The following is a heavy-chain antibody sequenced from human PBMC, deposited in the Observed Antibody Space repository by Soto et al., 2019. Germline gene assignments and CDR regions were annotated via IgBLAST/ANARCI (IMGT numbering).Heavy chain of an antibody. V-gene: IGHV3-7*03. Sequence: GGSLRLSCAASGFTFSSYWMSWVRQAAGKGLEWVANIKQDETEKYYVDSVKGRFTVSRDDAKNSLYLQMNSLRAEDTAVYYCAKVRGSWPHYYFDYWGQGTLVTVSS. CDR3: AKVRGSWPHYYFDY. D-gene: IGHD1-26*01. CDR2: IKQDETEK. J-gene: IGHJ4*02. CDR1: GFTFSSYW.